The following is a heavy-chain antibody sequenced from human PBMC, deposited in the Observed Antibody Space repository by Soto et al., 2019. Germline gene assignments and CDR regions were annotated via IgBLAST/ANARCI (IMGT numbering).Heavy chain of an antibody. J-gene: IGHJ3*01. CDR3: AHRRATDYNSGYYYVDAFDV. D-gene: IGHD3-22*01. Sequence: QITLKESGPTLVNPTQTLTLTCTLSGFSVSTTGVGVGWIRQSPGKALECLALIYWNGDERCTPSLRSRITIPKDTPKNQEVLTMTNMDTVYTATYYCAHRRATDYNSGYYYVDAFDVWGQGTMVTVSS. CDR1: GFSVSTTGVG. V-gene: IGHV2-5*01. CDR2: IYWNGDE.